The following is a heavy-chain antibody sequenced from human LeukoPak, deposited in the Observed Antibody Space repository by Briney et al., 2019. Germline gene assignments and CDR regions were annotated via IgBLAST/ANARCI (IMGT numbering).Heavy chain of an antibody. V-gene: IGHV3-73*01. J-gene: IGHJ4*02. Sequence: GGSLRLSCAASGFTFSGSAMHWVRQASGKGLEWVGRIRSKANSYATAYAASVKGRFTISRDDSKNTAYLQMNSLRVEDTAVYYCAREWSGFGELPDYWGQGTLVTVSS. CDR1: GFTFSGSA. D-gene: IGHD3-10*01. CDR2: IRSKANSYAT. CDR3: AREWSGFGELPDY.